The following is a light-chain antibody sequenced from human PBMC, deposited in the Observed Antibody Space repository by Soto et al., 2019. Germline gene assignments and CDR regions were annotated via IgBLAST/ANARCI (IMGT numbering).Light chain of an antibody. CDR2: GTS. V-gene: IGKV3-20*01. CDR1: QSVSSNY. J-gene: IGKJ4*01. Sequence: EIVLTQSPGTLSLSPGDGATLSCRASQSVSSNYLAWYQQNPGQAPRLLIYGTSTRASGIPDRFSGSGSGTDFTLTITRLEPEDFAVYFCQQYGVSPATFGGGTKVDIK. CDR3: QQYGVSPAT.